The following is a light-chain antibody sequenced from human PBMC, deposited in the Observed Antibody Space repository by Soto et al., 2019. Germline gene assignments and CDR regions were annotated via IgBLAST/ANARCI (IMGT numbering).Light chain of an antibody. V-gene: IGKV3D-20*02. CDR2: GAS. Sequence: DIVLTHSPSTLSLSPGCRSNLSCRASQSLSSSYLACYQQKPGQAPRLLIYGASSRATGIPDRFSGSGSGTDFTLTISSLEPEDFAVYYCQQRNNWPPFTFGQGTRLEIK. CDR3: QQRNNWPPFT. CDR1: QSLSSSY. J-gene: IGKJ5*01.